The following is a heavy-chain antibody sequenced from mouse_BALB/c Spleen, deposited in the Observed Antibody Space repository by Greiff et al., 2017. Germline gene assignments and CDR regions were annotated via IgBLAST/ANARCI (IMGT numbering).Heavy chain of an antibody. D-gene: IGHD1-1*01. CDR3: ARDATTTSRRGFAY. J-gene: IGHJ3*01. Sequence: EVKLVESGGGLVKPGGSLKLSCAASGFTFSDYYMYWVRQTPEKRLEWVATISDGGSYTYYPDSVKGRFTISRDNAKNNLYLQMSSLKSEDTAMYYCARDATTTSRRGFAYWGQGTLVTVSA. CDR1: GFTFSDYY. CDR2: ISDGGSYT. V-gene: IGHV5-4*02.